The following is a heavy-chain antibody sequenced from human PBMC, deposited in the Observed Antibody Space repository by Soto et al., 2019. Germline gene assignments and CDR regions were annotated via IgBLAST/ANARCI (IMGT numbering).Heavy chain of an antibody. CDR3: ARDEYYDSTNWFDH. J-gene: IGHJ5*02. CDR1: GVAITAYY. D-gene: IGHD3-22*01. CDR2: VYSTGST. V-gene: IGHV4-4*07. Sequence: SETLSLTCTVSGVAITAYYWSCIRQPVGEGLQWIGRVYSTGSTNYNPSLRSRVTMSVDTSQNQFFLRLSSVTAADTAVYYCARDEYYDSTNWFDHWGQGILVNVSS.